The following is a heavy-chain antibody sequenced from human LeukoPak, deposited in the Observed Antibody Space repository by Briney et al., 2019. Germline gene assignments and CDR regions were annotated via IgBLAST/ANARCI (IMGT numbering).Heavy chain of an antibody. CDR1: EFTFSSYA. J-gene: IGHJ3*02. V-gene: IGHV3-23*01. CDR3: ARDVEGGTFDI. Sequence: SGGSLRLSCAASEFTFSSYAMQWVRQAPGKGLEWVSGITVSGGTTYYTDSVKGRFTISRDNSKNTLYLQMNSLRAEDSAVYFCARDVEGGTFDIWGQGTTVTVSS. CDR2: ITVSGGTT. D-gene: IGHD3-16*01.